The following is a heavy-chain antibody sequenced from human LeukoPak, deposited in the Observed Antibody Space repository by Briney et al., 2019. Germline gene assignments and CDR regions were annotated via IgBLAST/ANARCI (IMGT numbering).Heavy chain of an antibody. Sequence: SETLSLTCTVSGGSISGYFWSCIRQPPGQGLEFIGYIYYTGATLYNPSLKSRVTMSVDTSKNQFSLKLSSVTAADTAVYYCARAIGVVVARFWFDPWGQGTLVTVSS. CDR2: IYYTGAT. V-gene: IGHV4-59*08. J-gene: IGHJ5*02. D-gene: IGHD2-15*01. CDR3: ARAIGVVVARFWFDP. CDR1: GGSISGYF.